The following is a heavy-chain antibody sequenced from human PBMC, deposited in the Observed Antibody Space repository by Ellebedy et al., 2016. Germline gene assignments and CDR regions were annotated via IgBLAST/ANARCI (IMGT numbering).Heavy chain of an antibody. CDR1: GFTFSSYS. V-gene: IGHV3-74*01. CDR3: ARAHGSEVGGSYSF. Sequence: GGSLRLSXAASGFTFSSYSMNWVRRAPGKGLVCVARINGDGINSDYADSVKGRFTISRDNSKNTVYLLMNSLRAEDTALYYCARAHGSEVGGSYSFWGQGTLVTVSS. J-gene: IGHJ4*02. D-gene: IGHD1-26*01. CDR2: INGDGINS.